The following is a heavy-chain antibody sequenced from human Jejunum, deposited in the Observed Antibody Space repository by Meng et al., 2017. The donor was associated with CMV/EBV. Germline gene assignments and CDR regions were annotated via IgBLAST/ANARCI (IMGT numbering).Heavy chain of an antibody. J-gene: IGHJ6*02. CDR1: GAPISRYY. V-gene: IGHV4-59*01. CDR2: IYYSGST. Sequence: SGAPISRYYGSWIRQPPGKGLVWIGFIYYSGSTSYNPSRESRVTMSADTSRNQVSMNLKSVTAADTGVYYCARFSATGAYYYGMDVWGQGTTVTVSS. D-gene: IGHD1-1*01. CDR3: ARFSATGAYYYGMDV.